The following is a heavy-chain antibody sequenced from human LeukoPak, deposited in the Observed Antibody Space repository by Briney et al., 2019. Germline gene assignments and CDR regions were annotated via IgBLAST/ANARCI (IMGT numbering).Heavy chain of an antibody. CDR2: ISSSGNTT. CDR1: GFTFSDYY. J-gene: IGHJ4*02. CDR3: ARVEDYDILTGFDY. Sequence: GGSLRLSCAAPGFTFSDYYMSWIRQAPGKGLECISYISSSGNTTYYADSVKGRFTISRDNAKDSLHLQMNSLRAEDTAVYYCARVEDYDILTGFDYWGQGTLVTVSS. V-gene: IGHV3-11*04. D-gene: IGHD3-9*01.